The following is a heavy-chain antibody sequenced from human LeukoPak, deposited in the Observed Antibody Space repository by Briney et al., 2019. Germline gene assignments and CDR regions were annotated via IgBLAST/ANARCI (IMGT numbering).Heavy chain of an antibody. D-gene: IGHD6-6*01. CDR3: TRDSREYSSSYV. CDR1: GFTFSSYA. J-gene: IGHJ4*02. V-gene: IGHV3-30-3*01. Sequence: GGSLRLSCAASGFTFSSYAMHWVRQAPGKGLEWVAVISYDGSNKYYADSVKGRFTISRDNSKNTLYLQMNSLRAEDTAIYYCTRDSREYSSSYVWGQGALVTVSS. CDR2: ISYDGSNK.